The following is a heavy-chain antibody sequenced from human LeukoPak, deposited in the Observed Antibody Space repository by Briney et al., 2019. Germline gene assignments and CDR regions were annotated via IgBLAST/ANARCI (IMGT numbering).Heavy chain of an antibody. CDR3: ARDSYYHDTTGSFGGFDY. V-gene: IGHV4-38-2*02. CDR1: GYSINRGYF. Sequence: PSETLSLTCTVSGYSINRGYFWGWIRQAPGKELEWIATIYHSGIAYYNPSLKSRVTISIDTSNNQFSLKLRSVTAADTAVYHCARDSYYHDTTGSFGGFDYWGQGTLVTVSS. CDR2: IYHSGIA. D-gene: IGHD3-22*01. J-gene: IGHJ4*02.